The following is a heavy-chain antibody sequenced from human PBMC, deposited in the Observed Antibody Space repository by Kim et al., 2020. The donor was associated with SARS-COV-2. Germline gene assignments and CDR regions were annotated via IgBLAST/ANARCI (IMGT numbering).Heavy chain of an antibody. D-gene: IGHD5-12*01. CDR2: VYYSGST. J-gene: IGHJ4*02. Sequence: SETLSLTCTVSGGSMSTYYWSWVRQPPGKGLEWIGYVYYSGSTNYNPSVKSRVTISIDTSKDQFSLKLSSVTAADTAVYYCARRFVVLGVATYWGQGTLV. CDR1: GGSMSTYY. CDR3: ARRFVVLGVATY. V-gene: IGHV4-59*01.